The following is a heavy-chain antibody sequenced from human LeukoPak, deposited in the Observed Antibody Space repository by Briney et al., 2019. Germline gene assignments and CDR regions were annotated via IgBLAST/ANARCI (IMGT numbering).Heavy chain of an antibody. J-gene: IGHJ5*02. D-gene: IGHD3-10*01. CDR2: TYYRSKWYN. CDR1: GDSVSSNSAA. V-gene: IGHV6-1*01. Sequence: SQTLSLTCAISGDSVSSNSAAWNWIRQSPSRGLEWLGRTYYRSKWYNVYAVSVKSRITINSDTFKKQFSLQLKSVTPEDTAVYYCAREEGVRGVIPRGWFDPWGQGTLVTVSS. CDR3: AREEGVRGVIPRGWFDP.